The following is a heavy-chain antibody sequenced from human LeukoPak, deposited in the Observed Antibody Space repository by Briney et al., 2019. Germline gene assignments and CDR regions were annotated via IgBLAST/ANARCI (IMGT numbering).Heavy chain of an antibody. CDR1: GGSISSSSYY. J-gene: IGHJ4*02. D-gene: IGHD3-22*01. CDR3: GRVDSSAYHSDY. V-gene: IGHV4-39*07. CDR2: IYYSGST. Sequence: SETLSLTCTVSGGSISSSSYYWGWIRQPPGKGLEWIGSIYYSGSTYYNPSLKSRVTISVDTSKNQFSLKLSSVTAADTAVYYCGRVDSSAYHSDYWGQGTLVTVSS.